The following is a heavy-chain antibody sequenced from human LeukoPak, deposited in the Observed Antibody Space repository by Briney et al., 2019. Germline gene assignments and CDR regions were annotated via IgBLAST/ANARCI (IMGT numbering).Heavy chain of an antibody. CDR3: ARGSGSYTNPTYFDY. CDR1: GFTLSSYG. Sequence: GGSLRLSCAASGFTLSSYGMHWVRQAPGKGLEWVAVIWYDGSNKYYADSVKGRFTISRDNSKNTLYLQMNSLRAEDTAVYYCARGSGSYTNPTYFDYCGQGSLVTVSS. V-gene: IGHV3-33*01. CDR2: IWYDGSNK. J-gene: IGHJ4*02. D-gene: IGHD1-26*01.